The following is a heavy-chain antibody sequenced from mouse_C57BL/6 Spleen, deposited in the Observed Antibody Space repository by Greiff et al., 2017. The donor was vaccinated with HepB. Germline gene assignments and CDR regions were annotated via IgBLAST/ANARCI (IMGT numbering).Heavy chain of an antibody. CDR1: GYTFTSYW. D-gene: IGHD1-2*01. J-gene: IGHJ4*01. Sequence: QVHVKQPGAELVKPGASVKVSCKASGYTFTSYWMHWVKQRPGQGLEWIGRIHPSDSDTNYNQKFKGKATLTVDKSSSTAYMQLSSLTSEDSAVYYCAITPLPRNAMDYWGQGTSVTVSS. CDR3: AITPLPRNAMDY. CDR2: IHPSDSDT. V-gene: IGHV1-74*01.